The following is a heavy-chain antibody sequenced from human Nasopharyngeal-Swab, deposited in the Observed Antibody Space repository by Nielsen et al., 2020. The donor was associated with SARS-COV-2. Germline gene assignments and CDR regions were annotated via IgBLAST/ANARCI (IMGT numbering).Heavy chain of an antibody. CDR3: AKGPYYYYYIDV. CDR1: GFTFSSYG. Sequence: GESLKISCAASGFTFSSYGMHWVRQAPGKGLEWVAVISYDGSNKYYADSVKGRFTISRDNSKNTLYLQMNSLRAEDTAVYYCAKGPYYYYYIDVWGKGTTVTVSS. V-gene: IGHV3-30*18. J-gene: IGHJ6*03. CDR2: ISYDGSNK.